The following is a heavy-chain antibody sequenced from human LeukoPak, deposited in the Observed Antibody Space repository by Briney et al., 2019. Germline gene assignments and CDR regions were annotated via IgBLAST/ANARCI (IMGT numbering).Heavy chain of an antibody. J-gene: IGHJ4*02. CDR3: ARDGDCSSTSCYDY. CDR2: INPNSGGT. V-gene: IGHV1-2*02. CDR1: GYTFTGYY. D-gene: IGHD2-2*03. Sequence: ASVKVSCKASGYTFTGYYMHWVRQAPGQGLEWMGWINPNSGGTNYAQKFQGRVTMTRDTSISTAYMGLGRLRSDDTAVYYCARDGDCSSTSCYDYWGQGTLVTVSS.